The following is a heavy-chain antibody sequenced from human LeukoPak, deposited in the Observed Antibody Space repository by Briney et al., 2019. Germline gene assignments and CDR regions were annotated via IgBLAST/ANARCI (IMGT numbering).Heavy chain of an antibody. J-gene: IGHJ6*02. CDR1: GFTFSSYG. Sequence: GGSLRLSCAASGFTFSSYGMHWVRQAPGKGLEWVAVISYDGSNKYYADSVKGRFTISRDNSKNTLYLQMNSLRAEDTAVYYCAKDRAAGDYYYGMDVWGQGTTVTVSS. D-gene: IGHD6-13*01. CDR2: ISYDGSNK. CDR3: AKDRAAGDYYYGMDV. V-gene: IGHV3-30*18.